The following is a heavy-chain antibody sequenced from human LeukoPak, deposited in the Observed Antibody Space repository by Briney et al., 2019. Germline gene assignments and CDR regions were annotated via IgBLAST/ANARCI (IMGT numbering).Heavy chain of an antibody. Sequence: ASVKVPCKASGYTFTGYYLHWVRQAPGQGLEWMGRINPNSGGTNYAQKFQGRVTMTRDTSISTAYMELSRLRSDDTAVYYCARGDYDSSGFIFDYWGQGTLVTVSS. V-gene: IGHV1-2*06. CDR1: GYTFTGYY. J-gene: IGHJ4*02. CDR3: ARGDYDSSGFIFDY. D-gene: IGHD3-22*01. CDR2: INPNSGGT.